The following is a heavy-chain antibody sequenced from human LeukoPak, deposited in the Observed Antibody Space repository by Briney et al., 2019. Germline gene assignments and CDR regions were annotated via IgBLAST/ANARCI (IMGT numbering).Heavy chain of an antibody. D-gene: IGHD2-8*01. Sequence: SETLSLTCTVSGYSISSGYYWGWIRQTPGEGLEWIGEINHSGSTNYNPSLKSRVTISVDTSKNQFSLKLSSVTAADTAVYYCARGTGYCTNGVCRPYYYYMDVWGKGTTVTVSS. CDR3: ARGTGYCTNGVCRPYYYYMDV. J-gene: IGHJ6*03. CDR1: GYSISSGYY. V-gene: IGHV4-38-2*02. CDR2: INHSGST.